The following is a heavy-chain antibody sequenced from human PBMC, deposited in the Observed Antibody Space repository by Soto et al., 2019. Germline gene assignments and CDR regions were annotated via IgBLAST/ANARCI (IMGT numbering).Heavy chain of an antibody. Sequence: EVQLVESGGGLVQPGRSLRLSCVASGFTLGDYGMHWLRQAPGRGPEWVSSSTWNSGKRGYAESVKGRFTISRDNAKNPLYLQMNSRRDEVTPLYYCVKDGLTSVFGLVFDGSDSCGQGTMVTVSS. D-gene: IGHD3-3*01. J-gene: IGHJ3*02. CDR3: VKDGLTSVFGLVFDGSDS. CDR1: GFTLGDYG. CDR2: STWNSGKR. V-gene: IGHV3-9*01.